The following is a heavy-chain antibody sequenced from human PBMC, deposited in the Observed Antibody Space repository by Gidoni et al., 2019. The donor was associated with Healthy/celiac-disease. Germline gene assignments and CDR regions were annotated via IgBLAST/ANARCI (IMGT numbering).Heavy chain of an antibody. D-gene: IGHD4-17*01. Sequence: EVQLVESGGGLVQPGGSLRLSCAASGFTVSSNYMSWVRQAPGKGLEWVSVIYSGGSTYYADSVKGRFTISRDNSKNTLYLQMNSLRAEDTAVYYCARGLWGPTVVTPGYFDYWGQGTLVTVSS. J-gene: IGHJ4*02. V-gene: IGHV3-66*01. CDR1: GFTVSSNY. CDR3: ARGLWGPTVVTPGYFDY. CDR2: IYSGGST.